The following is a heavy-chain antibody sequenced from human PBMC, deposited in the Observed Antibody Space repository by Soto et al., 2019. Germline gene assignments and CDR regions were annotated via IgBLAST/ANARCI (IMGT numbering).Heavy chain of an antibody. J-gene: IGHJ4*02. CDR2: IDPSDSQT. CDR3: ARQIYDSDTGPNFQYYFDS. V-gene: IGHV5-10-1*01. D-gene: IGHD3-22*01. CDR1: GYSFAGYW. Sequence: GESLKISCNGSGYSFAGYWITWVRQKPGKGLEWMGRIDPSDSQTYYSPSFRGHVTISVTKSITTVFLQWSSLRASNTAMYYCARQIYDSDTGPNFQYYFDSWGQGTPVTVSS.